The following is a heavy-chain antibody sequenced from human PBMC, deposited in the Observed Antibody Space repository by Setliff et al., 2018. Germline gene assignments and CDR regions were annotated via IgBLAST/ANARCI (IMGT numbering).Heavy chain of an antibody. D-gene: IGHD2-2*01. Sequence: ASVKVSCKASGYTFTSYGISWVRQAPGQGLEWMGWTSAYNGYIIYAQKFQGRVTMTTDTSTSTAYMEVRRLRSDDTAIYYCARAPSTVVVPATVHSFDPWGQGTLVTVSS. CDR1: GYTFTSYG. V-gene: IGHV1-18*01. CDR3: ARAPSTVVVPATVHSFDP. CDR2: TSAYNGYI. J-gene: IGHJ5*02.